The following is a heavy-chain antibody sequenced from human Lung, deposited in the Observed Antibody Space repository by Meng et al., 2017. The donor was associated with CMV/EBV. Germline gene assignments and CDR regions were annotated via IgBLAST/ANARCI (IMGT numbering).Heavy chain of an antibody. CDR2: INAYDGDT. Sequence: QVQLLHFGGRAKKPGPSVKVSCNASGNPFTHYGTPWVRQAPVQGLEWLGWINAYDGDTNYAQPLQGRVTMTTDTSTSTAHMELRILRSDDTAVYYCARVEVGITSGDYWGQGTLVTVSS. CDR1: GNPFTHYG. V-gene: IGHV1-18*01. D-gene: IGHD1-26*01. CDR3: ARVEVGITSGDY. J-gene: IGHJ4*02.